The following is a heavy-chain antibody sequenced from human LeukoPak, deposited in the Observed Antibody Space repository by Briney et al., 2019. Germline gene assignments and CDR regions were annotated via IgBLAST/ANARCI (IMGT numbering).Heavy chain of an antibody. CDR1: GGSFSGYY. CDR2: INHSGST. J-gene: IGHJ3*02. V-gene: IGHV4-34*01. CDR3: ARDAFDI. Sequence: PSETLSLTCAVYGGSFSGYYWSWIRQPPGKGLEWIGEINHSGSTNYNPSLKSRVTISVDTSKNQFSLKLSSVTAAETAVYYCARDAFDIWGQGTMVTVSS.